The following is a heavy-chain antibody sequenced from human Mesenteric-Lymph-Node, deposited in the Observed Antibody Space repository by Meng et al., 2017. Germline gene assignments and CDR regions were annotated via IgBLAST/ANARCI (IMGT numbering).Heavy chain of an antibody. CDR2: IKQDGSEK. V-gene: IGHV3-7*01. CDR1: GFTFSSYW. Sequence: GESLKISCAASGFTFSSYWMSWVRQAPGKGLECVAHIKQDGSEKYYVDSVKGRFTISRDNAKNSLYLQMNSLRAEDTAVYFCARDAGSGSYYSWGQGARVTCSS. D-gene: IGHD3-10*01. CDR3: ARDAGSGSYYS. J-gene: IGHJ5*02.